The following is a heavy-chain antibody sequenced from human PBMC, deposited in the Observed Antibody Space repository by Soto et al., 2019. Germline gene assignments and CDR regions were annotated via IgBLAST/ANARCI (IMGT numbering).Heavy chain of an antibody. D-gene: IGHD6-13*01. CDR2: INPNGNTT. CDR1: GYTFNMYY. Sequence: QVQLVQSGAEVRNPGASVKLSCKASGYTFNMYYMHWVRQAPGQGLEWMGVINPNGNTTTYAQRFQGRLTMTRYTATSTVYMDLTGLSSEDTAVYYCAREGAAAARMFDNWGQGTLVTVSS. V-gene: IGHV1-46*02. J-gene: IGHJ4*02. CDR3: AREGAAAARMFDN.